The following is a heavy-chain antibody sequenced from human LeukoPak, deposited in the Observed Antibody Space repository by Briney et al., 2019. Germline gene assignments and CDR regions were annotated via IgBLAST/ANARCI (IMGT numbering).Heavy chain of an antibody. CDR3: ARSGTLTGMEDWFGP. V-gene: IGHV1-69*04. D-gene: IGHD1-20*01. CDR1: GGTFSSYA. J-gene: IGHJ5*02. Sequence: SVKVSCKASGGTFSSYAISWVRQAPGQGLEWMGRIIPILGIANYAQKFQGRVTITADKSTSTAYMELSSLRSEDTAVYYCARSGTLTGMEDWFGPWGQGTLVTVSS. CDR2: IIPILGIA.